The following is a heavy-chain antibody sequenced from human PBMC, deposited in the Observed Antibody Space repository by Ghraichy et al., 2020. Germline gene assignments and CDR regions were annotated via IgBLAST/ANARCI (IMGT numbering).Heavy chain of an antibody. V-gene: IGHV3-21*01. CDR3: ARAQAGGSTMGGVDY. CDR2: ISSSSSYR. J-gene: IGHJ4*02. CDR1: GFTFSSYS. Sequence: GGSLRLSCAASGFTFSSYSMNWVRQAPGKGLEWVSSISSSSSYRYYADSVKGRFTISRDNAKNSLYLQMNSLRAEDTAVYYCARAQAGGSTMGGVDYWGQGTLVTVSS. D-gene: IGHD2-15*01.